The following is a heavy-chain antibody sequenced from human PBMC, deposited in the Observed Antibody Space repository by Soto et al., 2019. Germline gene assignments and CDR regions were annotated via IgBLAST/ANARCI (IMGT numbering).Heavy chain of an antibody. J-gene: IGHJ4*02. CDR1: GFTVYSNY. Sequence: GGSLRLSCAASGFTVYSNYMSWVRQAPGKGLEWVSVIYSGGSTYYADSVKGRFTISRDNSKNTLYLQMNSLRAEDTAVYYCARDKITRILDYWGQGTLVTVSS. D-gene: IGHD1-20*01. CDR3: ARDKITRILDY. CDR2: IYSGGST. V-gene: IGHV3-53*01.